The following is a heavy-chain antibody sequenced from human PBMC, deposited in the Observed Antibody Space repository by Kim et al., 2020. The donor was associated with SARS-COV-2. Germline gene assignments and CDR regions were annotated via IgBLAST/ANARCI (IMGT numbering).Heavy chain of an antibody. J-gene: IGHJ4*01. V-gene: IGHV3-23*01. CDR2: ISGSGGTT. Sequence: GGSLRLSCAASGFSFSSYGMSWVRQTAGKGLEWVSCISGSGGTTYYADSVRGRFTISRDNSKNTLYLQMNSLRAEDTAIYYCANILVGGSGSNPALDYWG. CDR3: ANILVGGSGSNPALDY. CDR1: GFSFSSYG. D-gene: IGHD2-15*01.